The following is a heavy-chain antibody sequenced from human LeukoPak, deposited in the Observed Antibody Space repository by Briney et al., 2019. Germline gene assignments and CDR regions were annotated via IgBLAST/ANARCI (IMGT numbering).Heavy chain of an antibody. CDR3: ARGQGGRKDGSLTY. D-gene: IGHD1-14*01. Sequence: GGSLRLSCVPSGFTFSSYWMSWVRQAPEKGLEWVANIKQDGSETHYVDSVKGRSTISRDNAKNSLYLQMNSLRVEDTAVYYCARGQGGRKDGSLTYWGQGALVTVSS. V-gene: IGHV3-7*01. CDR1: GFTFSSYW. J-gene: IGHJ1*01. CDR2: IKQDGSET.